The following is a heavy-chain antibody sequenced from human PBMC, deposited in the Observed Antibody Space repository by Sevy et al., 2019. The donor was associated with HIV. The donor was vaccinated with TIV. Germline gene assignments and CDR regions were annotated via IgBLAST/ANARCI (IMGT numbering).Heavy chain of an antibody. CDR1: GFTLSSRW. D-gene: IGHD2-15*01. V-gene: IGHV3-7*01. Sequence: GGSLRLSCAASGFTLSSRWMSWVRQAPGKGREWVANIKQDGSEKYYGDSVKDRFTISRDNAKNSLYLQMNSLRAEDTAVYYCVPSGGGHAGYWGQGTLVTVSS. J-gene: IGHJ4*02. CDR3: VPSGGGHAGY. CDR2: IKQDGSEK.